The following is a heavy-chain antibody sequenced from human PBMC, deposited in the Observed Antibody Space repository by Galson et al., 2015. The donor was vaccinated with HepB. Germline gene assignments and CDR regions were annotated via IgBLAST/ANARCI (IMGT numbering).Heavy chain of an antibody. D-gene: IGHD3-22*01. CDR3: ARAGTRDYYDPNWYFDL. V-gene: IGHV3-66*01. CDR2: IYSGGST. CDR1: GFTVSSNY. J-gene: IGHJ2*01. Sequence: SLRLSCAASGFTVSSNYMSWVRQAPGKGLEWVSVIYSGGSTYYADSVKGRFTISRDNSKNTLYLQMNSLRAEDTAVYYCARAGTRDYYDPNWYFDLWGRGTLVTVSS.